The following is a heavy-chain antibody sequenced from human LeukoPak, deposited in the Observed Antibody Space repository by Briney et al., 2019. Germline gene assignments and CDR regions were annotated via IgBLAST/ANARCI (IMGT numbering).Heavy chain of an antibody. J-gene: IGHJ3*02. D-gene: IGHD3-22*01. CDR1: GFTFTNYW. Sequence: PGGSLRLSCAAAGFTFTNYWMIWVRQAPGKGLEWVANIKEDGSAEFYVDSVKGRFTLSRDNAKNSVYLQINSLRAEDTAVYYCARDRVRREYSDSSGYRPDAFDIWGQGTMVTVSS. CDR2: IKEDGSAE. V-gene: IGHV3-7*01. CDR3: ARDRVRREYSDSSGYRPDAFDI.